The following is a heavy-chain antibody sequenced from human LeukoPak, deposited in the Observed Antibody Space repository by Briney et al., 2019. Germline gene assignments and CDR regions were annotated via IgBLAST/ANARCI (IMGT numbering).Heavy chain of an antibody. J-gene: IGHJ4*02. Sequence: ASVKVSCKASRGTFSSYTMRWVRQAPRQGLEWMGRIIPILVIANYAQKFQGGVTINADKSTSTAYMELSSLRSEDTAVYYCAREPQDTAMAHWGQGTLVTVSS. CDR2: IIPILVIA. CDR3: AREPQDTAMAH. V-gene: IGHV1-69*04. CDR1: RGTFSSYT. D-gene: IGHD5-18*01.